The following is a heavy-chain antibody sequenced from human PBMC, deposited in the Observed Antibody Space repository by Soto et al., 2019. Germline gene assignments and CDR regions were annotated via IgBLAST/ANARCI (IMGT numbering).Heavy chain of an antibody. CDR2: IYYSGST. D-gene: IGHD3-9*01. CDR1: NGSIVNYY. V-gene: IGHV4-59*01. J-gene: IGHJ3*02. CDR3: ASRLTEATTTGEGFDI. Sequence: QVQLQESGPGLVKPSETLSLTCTVSNGSIVNYYWSWIRQPPGKGLECIGFIYYSGSTNYNPSLKSRVTISVDMSKNQQSLRLSSVTAADTAVYYCASRLTEATTTGEGFDIWGQGTMVTVSS.